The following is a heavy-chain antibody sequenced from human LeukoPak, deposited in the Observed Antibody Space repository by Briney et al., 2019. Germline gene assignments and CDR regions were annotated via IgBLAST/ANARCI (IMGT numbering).Heavy chain of an antibody. CDR3: ALYCSGGSCYSIGGAFDI. CDR1: GFTFSNYA. Sequence: GSLRLSCVASGFTFSNYAMSWVRQAPGKGLEWVSAISRSGTDTYYADSVKGRFTISRDNSRNTLYLQMNSLRAEDTAVYFCALYCSGGSCYSIGGAFDIWGQGTLVTVSS. J-gene: IGHJ3*02. CDR2: ISRSGTDT. D-gene: IGHD2-15*01. V-gene: IGHV3-23*01.